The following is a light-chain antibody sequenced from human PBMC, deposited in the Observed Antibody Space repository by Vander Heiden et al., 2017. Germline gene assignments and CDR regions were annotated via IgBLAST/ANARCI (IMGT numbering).Light chain of an antibody. Sequence: DIQMTQSPSSLSASVGDRVTITCRASQSIRSYLNWYQQKPGKAPNLLIYFTSSLQSGVPSSISGSGSGTDFTLTISSLQPEDFATYYCQQSHSIPYTFGQGTKLEIK. CDR1: QSIRSY. J-gene: IGKJ2*01. CDR2: FTS. V-gene: IGKV1-39*01. CDR3: QQSHSIPYT.